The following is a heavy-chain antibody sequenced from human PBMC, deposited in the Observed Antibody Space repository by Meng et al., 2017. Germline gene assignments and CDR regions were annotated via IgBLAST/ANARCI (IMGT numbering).Heavy chain of an antibody. J-gene: IGHJ5*02. CDR2: IIPILGIA. CDR3: ARGRADIVVVPAARTNWFDP. Sequence: SVKDSCKASGGTFSSYTISWVRQAPGQGLEWMGRIIPILGIANYAQKFQGRVTITADKSTSTAYMELSSLRSEDTAVYYCARGRADIVVVPAARTNWFDPWGQGTLVTVSS. D-gene: IGHD2-2*01. V-gene: IGHV1-69*02. CDR1: GGTFSSYT.